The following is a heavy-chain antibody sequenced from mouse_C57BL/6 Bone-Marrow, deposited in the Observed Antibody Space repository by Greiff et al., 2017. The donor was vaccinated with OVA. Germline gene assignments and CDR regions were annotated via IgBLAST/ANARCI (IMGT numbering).Heavy chain of an antibody. CDR2: IDPSDSET. V-gene: IGHV1-52*01. J-gene: IGHJ4*01. CDR1: GYTFTSYW. Sequence: VQLQQPGAELVRPGSSVKLSCKASGYTFTSYWMHWVKQRPIQGLEWIGNIDPSDSETHSNQKFKDKATLTVDKSSSTAYMQLSSLTSEDSAVYYCARGGMDYWGQGTSVTVSS. CDR3: ARGGMDY.